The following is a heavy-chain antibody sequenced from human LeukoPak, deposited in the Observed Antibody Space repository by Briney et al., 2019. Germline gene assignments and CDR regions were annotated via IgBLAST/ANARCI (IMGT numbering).Heavy chain of an antibody. Sequence: KTSVTLSLTCTVSGGSISSYYWSWIRQPPGKGLEWIGYIYYSGSTNYNPSLKSRVTISVDTSKNQFSLKLSSVTAADTAVYYCARIAVNYYDSSGYYFDYWGQGTLVTVSS. CDR2: IYYSGST. CDR1: GGSISSYY. CDR3: ARIAVNYYDSSGYYFDY. V-gene: IGHV4-59*01. J-gene: IGHJ4*02. D-gene: IGHD3-22*01.